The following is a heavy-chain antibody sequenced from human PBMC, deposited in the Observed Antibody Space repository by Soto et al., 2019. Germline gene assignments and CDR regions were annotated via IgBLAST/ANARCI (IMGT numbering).Heavy chain of an antibody. J-gene: IGHJ4*02. D-gene: IGHD6-13*01. CDR2: ISAYNGNT. CDR1: GYTFTSYG. V-gene: IGHV1-18*01. CDR3: ARDLPYSSQPLDY. Sequence: QVQLVQSGAEVKKPGASVKVSCKASGYTFTSYGISWVRQAPGQGLEWMGWISAYNGNTNYAQKLQDRVTMTTDTSTSPAYMDLRSLRSDATAVYYCARDLPYSSQPLDYWGQGTLVTVSS.